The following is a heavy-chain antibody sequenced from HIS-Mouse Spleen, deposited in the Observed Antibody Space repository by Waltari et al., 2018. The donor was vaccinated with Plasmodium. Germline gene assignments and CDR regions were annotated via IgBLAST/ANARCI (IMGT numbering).Heavy chain of an antibody. CDR2: IKQAGSEK. CDR3: ASSWYWYFDL. V-gene: IGHV3-7*01. D-gene: IGHD6-13*01. J-gene: IGHJ2*01. CDR1: GFTFSSYW. Sequence: EVQLVESGGGLVQPGGSLRLSCAASGFTFSSYWMSWVRQAPGKVLEWVANIKQAGSEKYYVDSVKGRFTFSRDNAKNSLYLQMNSLRAEDTAVYYCASSWYWYFDLWGRGTLVTVSS.